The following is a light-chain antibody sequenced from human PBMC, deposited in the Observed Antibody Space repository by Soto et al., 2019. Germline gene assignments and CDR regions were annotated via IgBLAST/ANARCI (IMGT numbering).Light chain of an antibody. CDR3: QQYSSYSGT. Sequence: DIQMTQSPSTLSASVGDRVTITCRTSQNIGSGLAWYHQKPGKAPNLLIHDASRLESGVPSRFSGSGSGTEFTLTIRSLQPDDFATYYCQQYSSYSGTFGQGTKLDSK. J-gene: IGKJ1*01. V-gene: IGKV1-5*01. CDR1: QNIGSG. CDR2: DAS.